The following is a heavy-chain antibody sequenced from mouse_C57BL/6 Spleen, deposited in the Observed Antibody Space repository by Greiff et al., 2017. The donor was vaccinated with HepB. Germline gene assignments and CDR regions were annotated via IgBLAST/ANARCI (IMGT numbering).Heavy chain of an antibody. CDR2: ISDGGSYT. D-gene: IGHD1-1*01. J-gene: IGHJ1*03. CDR3: ARDYYYGSSYKGYFDV. Sequence: VQLVESGGGLVKPGGSLKLSCAASGFTFSSYAMSWVRQTPEKRLEWVATISDGGSYTYYPDNVKGRFTISRDNAKNNLYLQMSHLKSEDTAMYYCARDYYYGSSYKGYFDVWGTGTTVTVSS. V-gene: IGHV5-4*01. CDR1: GFTFSSYA.